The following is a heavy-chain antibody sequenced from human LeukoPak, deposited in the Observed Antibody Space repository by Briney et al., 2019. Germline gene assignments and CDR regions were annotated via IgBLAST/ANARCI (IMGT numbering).Heavy chain of an antibody. CDR1: GYIFTSYW. CDR2: IYPGDSDT. Sequence: GESLKISCKGSGYIFTSYWIAWVRQMPGKGLEWMGIIYPGDSDTRYSPSFQGQVTISADESISTAYLQWSSLKASDTAMYYCARFHRFGELFSDYWGQGTLVTVSS. V-gene: IGHV5-51*01. CDR3: ARFHRFGELFSDY. J-gene: IGHJ4*02. D-gene: IGHD3-10*01.